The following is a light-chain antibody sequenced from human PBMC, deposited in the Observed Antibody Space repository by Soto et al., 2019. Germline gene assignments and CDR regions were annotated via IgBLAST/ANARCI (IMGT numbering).Light chain of an antibody. CDR1: QTVRNNY. Sequence: EFVLTQSPGPLSLSPGERATLSCRASQTVRNNYLAWYQQKPGQAPRLLIYDASSRATGIPDRFSGSGSGTDFTLTISRLEPEDFAVYYCQQYGSSRWTFGQGTK. CDR2: DAS. V-gene: IGKV3-20*01. CDR3: QQYGSSRWT. J-gene: IGKJ1*01.